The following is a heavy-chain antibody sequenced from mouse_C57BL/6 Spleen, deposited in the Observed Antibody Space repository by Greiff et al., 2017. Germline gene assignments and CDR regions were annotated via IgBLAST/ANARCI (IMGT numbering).Heavy chain of an antibody. D-gene: IGHD4-1*01. CDR1: GFSLTSYG. CDR3: AKRSWDEAMDY. CDR2: IWGDGST. V-gene: IGHV2-3*01. Sequence: VKVVESGPGLVAPSQSLSITCTVSGFSLTSYGVSWVRQPPGKGLEWLGVIWGDGSTNYHSALISRLSISKDNSKSQVFLKLNSLQTDDTATYFCAKRSWDEAMDYWGQGTSVTVSS. J-gene: IGHJ4*01.